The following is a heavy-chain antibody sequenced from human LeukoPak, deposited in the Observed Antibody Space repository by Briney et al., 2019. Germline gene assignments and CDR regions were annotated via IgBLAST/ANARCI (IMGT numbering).Heavy chain of an antibody. CDR2: IFYSGTS. J-gene: IGHJ3*02. CDR1: GGSLSSGDYY. Sequence: SETLSLTCTVSGGSLSSGDYYWSWIRQHPGKGLEWIAYIFYSGTSYYNPSLKSRVMISVDTSKNQFSLKLSSVTAADTAIYYCARTCSGGSCYLAFDIWGQGTMVTVSS. D-gene: IGHD2-15*01. CDR3: ARTCSGGSCYLAFDI. V-gene: IGHV4-31*03.